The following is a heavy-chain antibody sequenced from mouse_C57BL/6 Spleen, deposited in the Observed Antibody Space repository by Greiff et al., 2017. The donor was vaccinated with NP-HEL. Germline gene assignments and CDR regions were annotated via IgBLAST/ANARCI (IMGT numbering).Heavy chain of an antibody. Sequence: EVQLQESGTVLARPGASVKMSCKTSGYTFTSYWMHWVKQRPGQGLEWIGAIYPGNSDTSYNQKFKGKVKLTAVTSASTAYMELSSLTNEDSAVYYCTRSKLLYAMDDWGQGTSVTVSS. CDR3: TRSKLLYAMDD. CDR1: GYTFTSYW. J-gene: IGHJ4*01. CDR2: IYPGNSDT. D-gene: IGHD2-1*01. V-gene: IGHV1-5*01.